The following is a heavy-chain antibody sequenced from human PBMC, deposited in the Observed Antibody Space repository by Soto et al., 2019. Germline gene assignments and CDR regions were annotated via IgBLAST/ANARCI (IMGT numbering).Heavy chain of an antibody. J-gene: IGHJ3*02. CDR3: ARKAGYSTGWYEEAFDI. V-gene: IGHV1-46*01. CDR2: IIPSWDAT. Sequence: QVQLVQSGAEVKKPGASVRLSCKTSGYSFTTHYLHWVRQAPGQGLEWLGIIIPSWDATSYAQNIQDRVEMTRDTSTSTVYMELSSVRVEDTAVYYCARKAGYSTGWYEEAFDIWGQGTMVTVSS. CDR1: GYSFTTHY. D-gene: IGHD6-19*01.